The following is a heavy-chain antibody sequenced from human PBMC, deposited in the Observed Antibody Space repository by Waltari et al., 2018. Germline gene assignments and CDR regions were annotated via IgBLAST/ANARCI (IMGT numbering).Heavy chain of an antibody. J-gene: IGHJ3*01. Sequence: QVKLQESGPGLVRPSETLSLTCLVSDQSIKSGFYWGWLRLPPGKGLEWIGRVYHSGATYYNPSISSRVTVSVDTSKNQVFLRLASVTAADTGMYYCARDHSTSWSHDAYDVWGPGTMVTVAS. D-gene: IGHD2-2*01. CDR3: ARDHSTSWSHDAYDV. CDR1: DQSIKSGFY. V-gene: IGHV4-38-2*02. CDR2: VYHSGAT.